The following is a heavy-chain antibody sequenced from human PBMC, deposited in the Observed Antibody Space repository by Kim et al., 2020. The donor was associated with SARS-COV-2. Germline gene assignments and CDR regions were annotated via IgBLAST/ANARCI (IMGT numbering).Heavy chain of an antibody. D-gene: IGHD3-10*01. CDR1: GGSISSYY. V-gene: IGHV4-59*13. CDR2: VYYSGST. J-gene: IGHJ4*02. Sequence: SETLSLTCTVSGGSISSYYWSWIRQPPGQGLEWIGYVYYSGSTNYNPSLKSRVTISVDTSKNQFSLKLSSVTAADTAVDDCARSSHYGSGSYYIDYWGQGTLVTVSS. CDR3: ARSSHYGSGSYYIDY.